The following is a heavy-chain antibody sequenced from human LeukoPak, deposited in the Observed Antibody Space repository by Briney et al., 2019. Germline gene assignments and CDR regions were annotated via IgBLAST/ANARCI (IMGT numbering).Heavy chain of an antibody. V-gene: IGHV3-74*01. J-gene: IGHJ4*02. Sequence: GGSLRLSCAASGFTFSSYWMHWVRQAPGKGLVWVSRINTDGSSTIYADSVKGRFTISRDNAKNTLYLQMNSLRAKDTAVYYCARGRSGFYFDYWGQGTLVTVSS. CDR3: ARGRSGFYFDY. D-gene: IGHD3-22*01. CDR2: INTDGSST. CDR1: GFTFSSYW.